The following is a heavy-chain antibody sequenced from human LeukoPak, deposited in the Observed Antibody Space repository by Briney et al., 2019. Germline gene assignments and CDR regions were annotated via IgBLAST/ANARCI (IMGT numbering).Heavy chain of an antibody. V-gene: IGHV4-39*07. CDR3: AFVSIAAAGTDY. CDR2: IYYSGST. D-gene: IGHD6-13*01. Sequence: SETLSLTCTVSGGSVSSSSYYWGWIRQPPEKGLEWIGSIYYSGSTYYNPSLKSRVTISVDRSKNQFSLKLSSVTAADTAVYYCAFVSIAAAGTDYWGQGTLVTVSS. CDR1: GGSVSSSSYY. J-gene: IGHJ4*02.